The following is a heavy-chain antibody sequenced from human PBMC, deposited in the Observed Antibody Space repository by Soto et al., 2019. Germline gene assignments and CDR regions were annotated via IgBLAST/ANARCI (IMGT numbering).Heavy chain of an antibody. D-gene: IGHD3-22*01. CDR3: ARPVRGYYDSSGFGY. Sequence: PSETMSLTCAVYGGSFSAYYWSWIRKPPGKGLEWIGEINHSGSTNYNPSLKSRVTISVDTSKNQFSLKLSSVTAADTAVYYCARPVRGYYDSSGFGYWGQGTLVTVSS. CDR1: GGSFSAYY. V-gene: IGHV4-34*01. J-gene: IGHJ4*02. CDR2: INHSGST.